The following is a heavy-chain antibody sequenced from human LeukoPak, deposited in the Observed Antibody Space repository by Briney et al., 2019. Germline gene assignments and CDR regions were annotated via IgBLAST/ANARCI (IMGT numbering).Heavy chain of an antibody. Sequence: ASVKVSCKASGYTFTSYYMHWVRQAPGQGLEWMGIINPSGGSTSYAQKFQGRVTMTRDTSTSTVYMELSSLRSEDTAVYYCARDTLGYCSGGSCQDGRFLSYWGQGTLVTVSS. V-gene: IGHV1-46*03. D-gene: IGHD2-15*01. CDR3: ARDTLGYCSGGSCQDGRFLSY. CDR2: INPSGGST. CDR1: GYTFTSYY. J-gene: IGHJ4*02.